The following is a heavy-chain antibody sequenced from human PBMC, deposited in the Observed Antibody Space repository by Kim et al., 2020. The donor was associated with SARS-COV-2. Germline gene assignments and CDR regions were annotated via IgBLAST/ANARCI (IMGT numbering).Heavy chain of an antibody. CDR1: GFTFSTYA. CDR2: IYAGGRST. J-gene: IGHJ4*02. Sequence: GGSLRLSCAASGFTFSTYAMSWVRQAPGKGLEWVSVIYAGGRSTYYADSVKGRFTISRDNSKNTLFLQINSLRAEDTAVYYCAKYRRGYGGDVDSWGQGT. D-gene: IGHD2-21*02. V-gene: IGHV3-23*03. CDR3: AKYRRGYGGDVDS.